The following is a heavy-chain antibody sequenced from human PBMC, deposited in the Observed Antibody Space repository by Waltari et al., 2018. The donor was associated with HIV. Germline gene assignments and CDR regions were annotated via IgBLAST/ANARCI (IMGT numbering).Heavy chain of an antibody. CDR1: GFNYSTSW. V-gene: IGHV3-74*01. J-gene: IGHJ4*02. D-gene: IGHD6-19*01. Sequence: EVQLVESGGGLVEPGGSLRLSCAASGFNYSTSWMHWVGQAPGKGLVWVSRINGDGSSLSYADSVKGRFTISRDNAMNTLYLQMNSLRAEDTAVYYCARAIAVAGTGGHYWGQGALVTVSS. CDR2: INGDGSSL. CDR3: ARAIAVAGTGGHY.